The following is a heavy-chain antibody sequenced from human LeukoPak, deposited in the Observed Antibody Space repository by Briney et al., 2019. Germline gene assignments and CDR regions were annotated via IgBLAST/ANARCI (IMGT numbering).Heavy chain of an antibody. J-gene: IGHJ6*02. CDR3: ARDGEWVVPTGVIDGCMDV. CDR1: GYTFTSYG. D-gene: IGHD6-19*01. Sequence: ASVKVSCKASGYTFTSYGISWVRQAPGQGLEWMGWISAYNGNTNYAQKLQGRVTMTTDTSTSTAYMELRSLRSDDTAVYHCARDGEWVVPTGVIDGCMDVWGQGTTVTVSS. V-gene: IGHV1-18*01. CDR2: ISAYNGNT.